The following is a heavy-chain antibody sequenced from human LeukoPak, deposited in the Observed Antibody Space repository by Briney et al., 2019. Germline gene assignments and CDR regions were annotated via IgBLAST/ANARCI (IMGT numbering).Heavy chain of an antibody. CDR2: IYYSGST. CDR3: ARGDYYDSAWDY. Sequence: SETLSLTCTVSGGSISSYYWSWIRQPPGKGLEWIGYIYYSGSTNYNPSLKSRVTISVDTSKNQFSLKLSSVTAADTAVYHCARGDYYDSAWDYWGQGTLVTVSS. J-gene: IGHJ4*02. D-gene: IGHD3-22*01. CDR1: GGSISSYY. V-gene: IGHV4-59*08.